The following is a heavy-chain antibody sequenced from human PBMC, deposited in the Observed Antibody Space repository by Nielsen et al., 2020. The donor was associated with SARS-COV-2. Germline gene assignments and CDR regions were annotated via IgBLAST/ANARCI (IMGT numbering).Heavy chain of an antibody. CDR1: GYTFTGYY. D-gene: IGHD2-21*02. CDR3: AREDRWCGGDYYNGKVDY. V-gene: IGHV1-2*06. CDR2: INPNSGGT. Sequence: ASVKVSCKASGYTFTGYYMHWVRQAPGQGLEWMGRINPNSGGTNYAQKFQGRVTMTRDTSISTAYMELSRLRSDDTAVYYCAREDRWCGGDYYNGKVDYWGQGTLVTVSS. J-gene: IGHJ4*02.